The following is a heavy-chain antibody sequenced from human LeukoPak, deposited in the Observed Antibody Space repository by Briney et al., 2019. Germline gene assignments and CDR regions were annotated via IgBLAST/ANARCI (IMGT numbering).Heavy chain of an antibody. V-gene: IGHV3-64D*09. Sequence: GGSLRLSCSASGFTFSSYAMHWVRQAPGKGLEYVSAISSNGGSTYYADSVKGRFTISRDNSKNTLYLQMSSLRAEDTAVYYCVKGIAVAGYYFDYWGQGTLATVSS. CDR3: VKGIAVAGYYFDY. J-gene: IGHJ4*02. D-gene: IGHD6-19*01. CDR2: ISSNGGST. CDR1: GFTFSSYA.